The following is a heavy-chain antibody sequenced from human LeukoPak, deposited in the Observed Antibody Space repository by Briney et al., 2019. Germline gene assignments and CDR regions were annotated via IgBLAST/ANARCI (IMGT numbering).Heavy chain of an antibody. J-gene: IGHJ4*02. CDR3: ARIFIRNGYSSYFDC. Sequence: PSETLSLTCTVSGFSISSGHYWGWVRQPPGAGLEWIGSVYQSGTTYYNPSLKSRATTSVDMPKNQFSLRLRPVTAADTAVYYCARIFIRNGYSSYFDCWGQGTLVTVSS. V-gene: IGHV4-38-2*02. CDR1: GFSISSGHY. D-gene: IGHD5-18*01. CDR2: VYQSGTT.